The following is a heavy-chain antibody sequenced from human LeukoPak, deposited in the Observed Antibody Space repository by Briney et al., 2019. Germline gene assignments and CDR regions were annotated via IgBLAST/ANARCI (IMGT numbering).Heavy chain of an antibody. J-gene: IGHJ4*02. CDR2: LYNSGSP. V-gene: IGHV4-59*01. Sequence: SETLSLTCTVSGASISSYYWTWIRQPPGKGQEWIGHLYNSGSPNYNPSLKSRVTISLDTFKNKFSLKLSSVTAADTAVYHCARGWGYFDYWGQGTLVTVSS. CDR1: GASISSYY. D-gene: IGHD3-16*01. CDR3: ARGWGYFDY.